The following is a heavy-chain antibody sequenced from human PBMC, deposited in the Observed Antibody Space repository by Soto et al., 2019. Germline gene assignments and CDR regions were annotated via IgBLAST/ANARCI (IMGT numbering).Heavy chain of an antibody. J-gene: IGHJ4*02. CDR1: GYTFTSYG. D-gene: IGHD3-10*01. Sequence: ASVKVSCKASGYTFTSYGISWVRQAPGQGLEWMGWISAYNGNTNYAQKLQGRVTMTTDTSTSTAYMELRSLRSDDTAVYYCARDRKQGYYGSGSYPWHYWGQGTLVTVSS. CDR2: ISAYNGNT. CDR3: ARDRKQGYYGSGSYPWHY. V-gene: IGHV1-18*01.